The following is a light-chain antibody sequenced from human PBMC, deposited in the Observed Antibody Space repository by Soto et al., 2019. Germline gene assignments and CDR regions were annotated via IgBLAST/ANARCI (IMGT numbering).Light chain of an antibody. Sequence: EIVLTQSPGTLSLSPGERATLSCRADQSVTSSYLAWYQQKPGQAPRLLIYGASSRATGIPDRFSGSGSGPDFTLTISRLEPEDFAVYYCQQYGSSPLTFGGGTKVVIK. CDR1: QSVTSSY. CDR2: GAS. J-gene: IGKJ4*01. V-gene: IGKV3-20*01. CDR3: QQYGSSPLT.